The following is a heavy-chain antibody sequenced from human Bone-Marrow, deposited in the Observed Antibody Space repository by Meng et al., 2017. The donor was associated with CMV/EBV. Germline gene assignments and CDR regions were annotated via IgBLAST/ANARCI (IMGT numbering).Heavy chain of an antibody. Sequence: GFTVSSNYMSWVRQAPGKGLEWVSVIYSGGSTYYADSVKGRFTISRDNSKNTLYLQMNSLRAEDTAVYYCTTIGIAVTGVPLEYFDYWGQGTLVTVSS. J-gene: IGHJ4*02. D-gene: IGHD6-19*01. CDR2: IYSGGST. CDR3: TTIGIAVTGVPLEYFDY. V-gene: IGHV3-66*02. CDR1: GFTVSSNY.